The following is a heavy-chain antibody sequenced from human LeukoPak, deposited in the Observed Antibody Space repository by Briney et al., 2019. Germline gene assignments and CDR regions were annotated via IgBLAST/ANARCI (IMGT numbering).Heavy chain of an antibody. CDR2: IYTSGST. CDR3: ARSSKVDFYFDY. V-gene: IGHV4-4*09. J-gene: IGHJ4*02. D-gene: IGHD4-23*01. Sequence: SETPSLTCTVSGGSISSYYWSWIRQPPGKGLEWIGYIYTSGSTNYNPSLKSRVTISVDTSKNQFSLKLSSVTAADTAVYYCARSSKVDFYFDYWGQGTLVTVPS. CDR1: GGSISSYY.